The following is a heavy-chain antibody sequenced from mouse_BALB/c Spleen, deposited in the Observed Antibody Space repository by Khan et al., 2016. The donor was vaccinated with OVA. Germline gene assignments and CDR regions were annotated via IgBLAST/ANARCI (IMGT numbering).Heavy chain of an antibody. V-gene: IGHV5-6-4*01. J-gene: IGHJ2*01. Sequence: EVELVESGGGLVRPGGSLKLSCAASGFSFSSYSMSWVRQTPEMRLEWVATISSGGSYTYYPDSVKGRFTISRDNAKNTLYLQMSSLKSEDTAMYYCTRQRGYYGSNPYFDYWGQGTTLTVSS. D-gene: IGHD1-1*01. CDR1: GFSFSSYS. CDR2: ISSGGSYT. CDR3: TRQRGYYGSNPYFDY.